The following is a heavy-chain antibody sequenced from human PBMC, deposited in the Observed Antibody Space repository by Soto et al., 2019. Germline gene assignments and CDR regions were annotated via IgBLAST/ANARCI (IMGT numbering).Heavy chain of an antibody. CDR2: INYSGST. V-gene: IGHV4-59*08. Sequence: TLSLTCTVSGGSISSYYWSWIRQPPGTGLEWIGEINYSGSTNYNPSLKSRVTISVDTSKNQFSLKLSSVTAADTAVYYCASHYVWGSYRYPGVYWGQGTLVTVSS. CDR3: ASHYVWGSYRYPGVY. J-gene: IGHJ4*02. D-gene: IGHD3-16*02. CDR1: GGSISSYY.